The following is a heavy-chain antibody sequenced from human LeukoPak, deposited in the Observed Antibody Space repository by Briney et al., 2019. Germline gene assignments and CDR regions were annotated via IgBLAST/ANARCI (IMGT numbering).Heavy chain of an antibody. D-gene: IGHD6-19*01. CDR3: ARALRAVAGLFDY. CDR1: GFTFSSYS. CDR2: ISSSSSYI. Sequence: GGSLRLSCAASGFTFSSYSMNWVRRAPGKGLEWVSSISSSSSYIYYADSVKGRFTISRDNAKNSLYLQMNSLRAEDTAVYYCARALRAVAGLFDYWGQGTLVTVSS. V-gene: IGHV3-21*01. J-gene: IGHJ4*02.